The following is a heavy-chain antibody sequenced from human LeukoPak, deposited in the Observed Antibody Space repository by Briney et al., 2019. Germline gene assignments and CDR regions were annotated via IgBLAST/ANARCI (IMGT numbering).Heavy chain of an antibody. V-gene: IGHV4-4*07. D-gene: IGHD3-3*01. CDR2: IYTSGST. CDR1: GGSISSYY. J-gene: IGHJ5*02. CDR3: ARDYSGNTYYDFWSGPNWFDP. Sequence: SETLSLTCTVSGGSISSYYWSWIRQPAGKGLEWIGRIYTSGSTNYNPSLKSRVTMSVDTSKNQFSLKLSSVTAADTAVYYCARDYSGNTYYDFWSGPNWFDPWGQGTLVTVSS.